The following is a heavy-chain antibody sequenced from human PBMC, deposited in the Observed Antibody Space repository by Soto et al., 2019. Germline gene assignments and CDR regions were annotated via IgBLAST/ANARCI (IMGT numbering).Heavy chain of an antibody. CDR1: GYTFTSYY. CDR3: ARDRSIAAAGSAGGFGY. J-gene: IGHJ4*02. D-gene: IGHD6-13*01. V-gene: IGHV1-46*01. CDR2: INPSGGST. Sequence: GASVKVSCKASGYTFTSYYMHWVRQAPGQGLEWMGIINPSGGSTSYAQKFQGRVTMTRDTSTSTVYMELSSLRSEATAVYYCARDRSIAAAGSAGGFGYWGQGTLVTVSS.